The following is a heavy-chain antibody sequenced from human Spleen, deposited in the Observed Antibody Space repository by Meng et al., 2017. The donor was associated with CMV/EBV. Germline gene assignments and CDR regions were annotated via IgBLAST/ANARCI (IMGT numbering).Heavy chain of an antibody. Sequence: QVQLVDFWAEVKKPGASMYVSCKASGYTFTSYGISWVRQAPGQGLEWMGWISAYNGNTNYAQKLQGRVTMTTDTSTSTAYMELRSLRSDDTAVYYCAASGAVAGALNYWGQGTLVTVSS. V-gene: IGHV1-18*01. CDR2: ISAYNGNT. J-gene: IGHJ4*02. CDR1: GYTFTSYG. D-gene: IGHD6-19*01. CDR3: AASGAVAGALNY.